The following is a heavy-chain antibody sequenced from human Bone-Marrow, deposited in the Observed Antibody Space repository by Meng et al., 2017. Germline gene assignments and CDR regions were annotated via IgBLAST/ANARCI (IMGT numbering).Heavy chain of an antibody. CDR3: ARDQWLVLLFPDPQHDAFDI. V-gene: IGHV4-4*07. Sequence: GSLRLSCTVSGGSISSYYWSWIRQPAGKGLEWIGRIYTSGSTNYNPSLKSRVTMSVDTSKYQFSLKLSSVTAADTAVYYCARDQWLVLLFPDPQHDAFDIWGQGTMVTVSS. CDR2: IYTSGST. D-gene: IGHD6-19*01. CDR1: GGSISSYY. J-gene: IGHJ3*02.